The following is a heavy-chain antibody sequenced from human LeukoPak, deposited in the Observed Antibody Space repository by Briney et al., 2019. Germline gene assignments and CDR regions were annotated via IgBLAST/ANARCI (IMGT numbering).Heavy chain of an antibody. CDR3: ARVGRDLRYFDWGPDAFDI. CDR2: MNPNSGNT. J-gene: IGHJ3*02. CDR1: GYTFTSYD. Sequence: ASVKVSCKASGYTFTSYDINWVRQATGQGLEWMGWMNPNSGNTGYAQKFQGRVTMTRNTSISTAYMELSSLRSEDTAVYYCARVGRDLRYFDWGPDAFDIWGQGTMVTVSS. V-gene: IGHV1-8*01. D-gene: IGHD3-9*01.